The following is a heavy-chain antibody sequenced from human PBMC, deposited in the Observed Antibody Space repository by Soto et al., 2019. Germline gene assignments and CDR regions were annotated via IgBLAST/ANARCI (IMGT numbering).Heavy chain of an antibody. CDR1: GGSLNRYT. CDR3: AREGFSGRYFDP. Sequence: SVKVSCKASGGSLNRYTFSWVRQAPGQGFEWMGGIIPLSGTASYAQKFQGRVTITADQSTSTTYMELTSLKSEDTAVYFCAREGFSGRYFDPWGQGTLVTVSS. D-gene: IGHD1-1*01. J-gene: IGHJ5*02. V-gene: IGHV1-69*13. CDR2: IIPLSGTA.